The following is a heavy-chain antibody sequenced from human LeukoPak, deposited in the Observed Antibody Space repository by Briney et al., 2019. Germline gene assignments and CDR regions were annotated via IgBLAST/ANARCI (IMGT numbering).Heavy chain of an antibody. V-gene: IGHV1-46*01. Sequence: ASVKVSCKASGYTFTSYYMHWVRQAPGQGLEWMGIINPSGGSTSYAQKFQGRVTMTRDTSTSTVYMELSSLRSEDTAVYYCARSLAYNWNARDYYYGMDVWGQGTTVTVSS. CDR3: ARSLAYNWNARDYYYGMDV. CDR1: GYTFTSYY. CDR2: INPSGGST. D-gene: IGHD1-20*01. J-gene: IGHJ6*02.